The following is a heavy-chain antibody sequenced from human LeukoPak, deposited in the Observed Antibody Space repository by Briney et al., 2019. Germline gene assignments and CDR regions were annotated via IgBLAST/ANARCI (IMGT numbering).Heavy chain of an antibody. V-gene: IGHV3-21*01. CDR3: ARDRHHRFGGLFQ. CDR2: ISSSSSYI. J-gene: IGHJ4*02. Sequence: GGSLRLSCAASGFTFSSYSMNWVRQAPGKGLEWVSSISSSSSYIYYADSVKGRFTISRDNAKNSLYLQMNSLRAEDTAVYYCARDRHHRFGGLFQWGQGTLVTVSS. D-gene: IGHD3-10*01. CDR1: GFTFSSYS.